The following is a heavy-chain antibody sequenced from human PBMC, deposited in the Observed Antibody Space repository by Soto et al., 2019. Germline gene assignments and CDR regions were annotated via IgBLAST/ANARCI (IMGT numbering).Heavy chain of an antibody. D-gene: IGHD3-9*01. J-gene: IGHJ6*03. Sequence: GGSLRLSCAASGFTFSSYWMSWVRQAPGKGLEWVANIKQDGSEKYYVDSVKGRFTISRDNAKNSLYLQMNSLRAEDTAVYYCARDRDNDILTSYYYYMDVWGKGTTVTVSS. CDR2: IKQDGSEK. V-gene: IGHV3-7*01. CDR1: GFTFSSYW. CDR3: ARDRDNDILTSYYYYMDV.